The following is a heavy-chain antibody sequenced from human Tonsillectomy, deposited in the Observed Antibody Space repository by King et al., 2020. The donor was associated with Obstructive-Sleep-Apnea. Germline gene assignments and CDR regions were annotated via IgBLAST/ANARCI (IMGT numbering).Heavy chain of an antibody. CDR2: ISYSGTT. CDR1: GGSISGGGYY. J-gene: IGHJ4*02. Sequence: VQLQESGPGLVKPSQTLSLTCSVSGGSISGGGYYWTWIRQHPGKGLEWIGYISYSGTTSHNPSLKSRLTISVDTSENQFSLKLSSVTAADTAVYYCARGPQTGDALDYWGQGTLVTVSS. V-gene: IGHV4-31*03. CDR3: ARGPQTGDALDY. D-gene: IGHD7-27*01.